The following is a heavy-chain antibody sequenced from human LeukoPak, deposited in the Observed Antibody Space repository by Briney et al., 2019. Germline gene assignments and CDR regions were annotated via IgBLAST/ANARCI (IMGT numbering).Heavy chain of an antibody. CDR1: GFTFSSYA. Sequence: PGGSLRLSCAASGFTFSSYAMTWVRQAPGKGLEWVSGISGSGGSTYYADSVKGRFTISRDNSKNTLYLQMNGLRAEDTAVYYCAKGQSSSGLRIYFDYWGQGTLVTVSS. CDR2: ISGSGGST. J-gene: IGHJ4*02. CDR3: AKGQSSSGLRIYFDY. V-gene: IGHV3-23*01. D-gene: IGHD3-22*01.